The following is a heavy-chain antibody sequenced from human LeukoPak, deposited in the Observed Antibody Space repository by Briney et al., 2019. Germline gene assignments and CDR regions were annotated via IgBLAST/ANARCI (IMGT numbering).Heavy chain of an antibody. CDR1: GFTFSDYY. J-gene: IGHJ4*02. Sequence: GGSLRLSCAASGFTFSDYYMTWIRQAPGKGLEWVSYISSSGSYINYADSVKGRFTISRDNAKNSLYLQMNSLRVEDTAVYYCARDGGYCSGGNCYSEDWGQGTLVTVSS. CDR2: ISSSGSYI. V-gene: IGHV3-11*06. D-gene: IGHD2-15*01. CDR3: ARDGGYCSGGNCYSED.